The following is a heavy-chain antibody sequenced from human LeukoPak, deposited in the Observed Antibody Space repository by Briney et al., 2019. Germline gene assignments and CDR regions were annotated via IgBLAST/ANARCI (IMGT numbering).Heavy chain of an antibody. D-gene: IGHD3-10*01. Sequence: ASVKVSCKASGGTFSSYAISWVRQAPAPGLEWMGGIIPIFGTANYAQKFQGRVTITADESTSTAYMELSSLRSEDTAVYYCALSMVRGVIYYYYMDVWGKGTTVTISS. J-gene: IGHJ6*03. CDR2: IIPIFGTA. V-gene: IGHV1-69*13. CDR1: GGTFSSYA. CDR3: ALSMVRGVIYYYYMDV.